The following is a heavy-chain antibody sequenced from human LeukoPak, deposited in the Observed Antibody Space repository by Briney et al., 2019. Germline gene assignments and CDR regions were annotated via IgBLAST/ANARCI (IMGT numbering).Heavy chain of an antibody. CDR1: GFTFSSYW. CDR3: AKDESRTEWELLIDY. V-gene: IGHV3-7*03. D-gene: IGHD1-26*01. Sequence: PGGSLRLSCAASGFTFSSYWMSWVRQAPGKGLEWVANIKQDGSEKYYVDSVKGRFTISRDNAKNSLYLQMNSLRAEDTAVYYCAKDESRTEWELLIDYWGQGTLVTVSS. CDR2: IKQDGSEK. J-gene: IGHJ4*02.